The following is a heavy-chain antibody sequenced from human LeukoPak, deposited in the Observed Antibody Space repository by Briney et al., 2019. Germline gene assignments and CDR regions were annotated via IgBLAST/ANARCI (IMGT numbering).Heavy chain of an antibody. Sequence: SVKVSCKASGYTFTGYYMHWVRQAPGQGLEWMGWINPNSGGTNYAQKFQGRVTMTRDTSISTAYMELSRLRSDDTAVYYCASLYYDSSGYLNWFDPWGQGTLVTVSS. CDR1: GYTFTGYY. V-gene: IGHV1-2*02. J-gene: IGHJ5*02. CDR3: ASLYYDSSGYLNWFDP. CDR2: INPNSGGT. D-gene: IGHD3-22*01.